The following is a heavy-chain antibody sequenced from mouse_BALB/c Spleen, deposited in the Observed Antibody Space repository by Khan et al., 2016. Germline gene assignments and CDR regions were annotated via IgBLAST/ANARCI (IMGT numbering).Heavy chain of an antibody. V-gene: IGHV3-2*02. Sequence: EVKLEESGPGLVKPSQSLSLTCTVTGYSITSGYGWNWIRQFPGNKLEWMGDISYSGSINYNPSLKSRISIARDTSKNQFFLQLNSVTTNDTATYYCARTARIKYWGPGTTLTVSS. J-gene: IGHJ2*01. CDR2: ISYSGSI. CDR1: GYSITSGYG. D-gene: IGHD1-2*01. CDR3: ARTARIKY.